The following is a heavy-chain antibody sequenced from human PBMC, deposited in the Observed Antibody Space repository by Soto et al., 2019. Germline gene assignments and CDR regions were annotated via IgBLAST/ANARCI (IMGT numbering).Heavy chain of an antibody. CDR3: ARDMIYCSGGSCSHWFDP. CDR1: GFTFSSYG. CDR2: IWYDGSNK. D-gene: IGHD2-15*01. Sequence: QVQLVESGGGVVQPGRSLRLSCAASGFTFSSYGMHWVRQAPGEGLEWVAVIWYDGSNKYYADSVKGRFTISRDNSKNKLYLQMNSLRAEDTAVYYCARDMIYCSGGSCSHWFDPWGQGTLVTVSS. V-gene: IGHV3-33*01. J-gene: IGHJ5*02.